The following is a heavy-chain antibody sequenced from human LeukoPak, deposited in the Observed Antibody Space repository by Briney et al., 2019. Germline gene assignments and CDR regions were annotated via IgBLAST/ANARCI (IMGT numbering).Heavy chain of an antibody. CDR1: GYTFTGYY. J-gene: IGHJ4*02. D-gene: IGHD6-19*01. V-gene: IGHV1-2*04. CDR2: INPNSGGT. Sequence: GASVKVSCKASGYTFTGYYMHWVRQAPGQGLEWMGWINPNSGGTNYAQKFQGWVTMTRDTSISTAYMELSRLRSDDTAVYYCAGDRRRSGRLDFDYWGQGTLVTVSS. CDR3: AGDRRRSGRLDFDY.